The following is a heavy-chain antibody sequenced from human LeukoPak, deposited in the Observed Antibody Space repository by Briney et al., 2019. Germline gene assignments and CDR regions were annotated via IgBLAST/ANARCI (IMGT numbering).Heavy chain of an antibody. Sequence: GGSPRLSCAASGFTVSSNYMSWVRQAPGKGLEWVSVIYSGGSTYYADSVKGRFTISRDNSKNTLYLQMNSLRAEDTAVYYCARDLKGATDYWGQGTLVTVSS. V-gene: IGHV3-66*01. CDR1: GFTVSSNY. D-gene: IGHD1-26*01. CDR2: IYSGGST. CDR3: ARDLKGATDY. J-gene: IGHJ4*02.